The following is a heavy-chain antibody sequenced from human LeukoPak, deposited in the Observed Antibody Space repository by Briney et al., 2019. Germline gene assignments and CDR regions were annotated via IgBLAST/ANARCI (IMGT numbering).Heavy chain of an antibody. V-gene: IGHV4-59*01. CDR1: DGSINSFY. CDR3: ARAVAYGIDTGYFDY. J-gene: IGHJ4*01. D-gene: IGHD2-8*02. CDR2: IYYSGST. Sequence: SETLSLTCTVSDGSINSFYWSWIRQPPGKGLEWIGYIYYSGSTNYNPSLKSRVTISVDTSKNQFCLNLNSVTAADTAVYYCARAVAYGIDTGYFDYWGQGTLVTVSS.